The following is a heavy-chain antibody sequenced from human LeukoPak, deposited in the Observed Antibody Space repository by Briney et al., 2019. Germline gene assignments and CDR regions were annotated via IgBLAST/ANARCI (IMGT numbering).Heavy chain of an antibody. CDR3: RRDSSWVAFDI. V-gene: IGHV4-30-4*08. J-gene: IGHJ3*02. CDR2: IYYSGST. CDR1: GGSISSGDYY. Sequence: TSETLSLTCTVSGGSISSGDYYWSWIRQPPGKGLEWIGYIYYSGSTYYNPSLKSRVTISVDASKDQFSLKLSSVTAADTAVYYCRRDSSWVAFDIWGQGTMVTVSS. D-gene: IGHD6-13*01.